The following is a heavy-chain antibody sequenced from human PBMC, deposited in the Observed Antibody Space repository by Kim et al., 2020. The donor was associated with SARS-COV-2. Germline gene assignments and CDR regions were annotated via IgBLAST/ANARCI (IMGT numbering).Heavy chain of an antibody. V-gene: IGHV3-23*01. CDR1: GFTFSDFA. CDR2: ISDTAGRT. CDR3: VKDADGDNYGLFDY. Sequence: LSLTCAASGFTFSDFALSWVRRAPGKGLEWVSGISDTAGRTYYADSVKDRFTISRDNSKNTLYLHISSLRAEDTAVYYCVKDADGDNYGLFDYWGQG. J-gene: IGHJ4*02. D-gene: IGHD5-18*01.